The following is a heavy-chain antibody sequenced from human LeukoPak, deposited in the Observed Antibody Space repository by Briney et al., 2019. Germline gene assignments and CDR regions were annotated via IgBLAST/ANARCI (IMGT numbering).Heavy chain of an antibody. D-gene: IGHD1-26*01. Sequence: GGSLRLSCAASGFTFNSYSLSWVRQAPGKGLEWVSSISSDGDYIYYADSSKGRFTISRDNAKNSLYLQMNNLRAEDTAVYYCARGPATRVYYFDYWGQGTLVTVSS. V-gene: IGHV3-21*01. CDR1: GFTFNSYS. J-gene: IGHJ4*02. CDR3: ARGPATRVYYFDY. CDR2: ISSDGDYI.